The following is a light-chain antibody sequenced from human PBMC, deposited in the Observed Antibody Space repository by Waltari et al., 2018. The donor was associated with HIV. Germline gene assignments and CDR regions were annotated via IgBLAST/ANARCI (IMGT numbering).Light chain of an antibody. CDR3: CSYAGSYGYV. CDR1: STAVGGYNF. CDR2: DVT. V-gene: IGLV2-11*01. J-gene: IGLJ1*01. Sequence: QSALTQPRSVSGSPGQSVTISCTGTSTAVGGYNFVSWYQQHPGKAPNLMIYDVTKRPSGVPDRFSGSKSGNTASLTISGLQAEDEADYYCCSYAGSYGYVFGTGTKVTVL.